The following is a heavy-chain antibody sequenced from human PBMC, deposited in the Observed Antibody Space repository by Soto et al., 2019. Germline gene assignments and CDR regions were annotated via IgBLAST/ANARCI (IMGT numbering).Heavy chain of an antibody. CDR1: GFSLSTSGMC. D-gene: IGHD6-6*01. Sequence: VSGPTLVNPTQTLTLTCTFSGFSLSTSGMCVSWIRQPPGKALEWLALIDWDDDKYYSTSLKTRLTISKDTSKNQVVLTMTNMDPVDTATYYCAQVGRRYSSSYYYYGMDVWGQGTTVTVSS. CDR3: AQVGRRYSSSYYYYGMDV. V-gene: IGHV2-70*01. J-gene: IGHJ6*02. CDR2: IDWDDDK.